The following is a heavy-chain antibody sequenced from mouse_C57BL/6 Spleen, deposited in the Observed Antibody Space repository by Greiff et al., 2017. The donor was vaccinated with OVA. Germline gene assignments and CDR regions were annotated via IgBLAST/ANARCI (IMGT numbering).Heavy chain of an antibody. V-gene: IGHV1-52*01. CDR3: ARCCPTTAYAMDY. CDR1: GYTFTSYW. Sequence: QVQLQQSGAELVRPGSSVKLSCKASGYTFTSYWMHWVKQRPIQGLEWIGNIDPSDSETHYNQKFKDKATLTVDKSSSTAYMQLSSLTSEDSAVYYCARCCPTTAYAMDYWGQGTSVTVSS. CDR2: IDPSDSET. J-gene: IGHJ4*01. D-gene: IGHD1-2*01.